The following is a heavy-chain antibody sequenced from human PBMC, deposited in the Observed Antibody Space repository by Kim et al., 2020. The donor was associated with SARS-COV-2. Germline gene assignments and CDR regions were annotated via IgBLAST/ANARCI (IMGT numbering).Heavy chain of an antibody. D-gene: IGHD3-10*01. J-gene: IGHJ4*02. Sequence: SETLSLTCTVSGGSISSYYWSWIRQPPGKGLEWIGYIYYNGSTNYNPSLMNRVTISVDTAKNQFSLKLSSVTAADPAVYNCARTYDYGWRSYAYWGQGTLVTVSS. CDR1: GGSISSYY. CDR2: IYYNGST. V-gene: IGHV4-59*13. CDR3: ARTYDYGWRSYAY.